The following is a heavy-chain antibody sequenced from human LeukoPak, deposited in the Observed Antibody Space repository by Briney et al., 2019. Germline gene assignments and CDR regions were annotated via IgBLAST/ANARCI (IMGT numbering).Heavy chain of an antibody. V-gene: IGHV3-64D*09. J-gene: IGHJ4*02. CDR1: GFTFSSYA. CDR3: VKQPYCSGGSCYPGDY. D-gene: IGHD2-15*01. CDR2: ISSNGGST. Sequence: GGSLRLSCSASGFTFSSYAMHWVRQAPGKGLEYVSAISSNGGSTYYADSVKGRFTISRDNSKNTLYLQMSSLRAEDTTVYYCVKQPYCSGGSCYPGDYWGQGTLVTVSS.